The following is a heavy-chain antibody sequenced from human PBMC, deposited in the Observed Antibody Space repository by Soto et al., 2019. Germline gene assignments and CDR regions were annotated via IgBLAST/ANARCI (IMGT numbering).Heavy chain of an antibody. D-gene: IGHD3-10*01. J-gene: IGHJ4*02. V-gene: IGHV1-46*01. CDR1: GYTFTSYY. CDR2: INPSGGST. Sequence: GASVKVSCKASGYTFTSYYMHWVRQAPGQGLEWMGIINPSGGSTSYAQKFQGRVTMTRDTSTSTVYMELSSLRSEDTAVYYCARTHYYGSRLPTRYYFDYWGQGTLVTVSS. CDR3: ARTHYYGSRLPTRYYFDY.